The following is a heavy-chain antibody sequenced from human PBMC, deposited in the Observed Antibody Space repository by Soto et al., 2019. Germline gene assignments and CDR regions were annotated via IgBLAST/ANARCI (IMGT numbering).Heavy chain of an antibody. V-gene: IGHV2-5*01. D-gene: IGHD6-6*01. Sequence: PTLVNPTQTLTLTCTFSGFSLSTSGVGVGWIRQPPGKALEWLAPIYWNDDKRYSPSLKSRLTITKDTSKNQVVLTMTNMDPVDTATYYCARIEYSSSGDWFDPWGQGTLVTVSS. CDR2: IYWNDDK. CDR1: GFSLSTSGVG. CDR3: ARIEYSSSGDWFDP. J-gene: IGHJ5*02.